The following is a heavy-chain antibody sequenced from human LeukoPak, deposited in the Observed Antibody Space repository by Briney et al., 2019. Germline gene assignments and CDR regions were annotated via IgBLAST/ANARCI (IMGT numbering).Heavy chain of an antibody. CDR2: IYYSGST. CDR3: ASWDYDFWSGYYSRGWFDP. CDR1: GGSISGGGYY. Sequence: SETLSLTCTVSGGSISGGGYYWSWIRQHPGKGLEWIGYIYYSGSTYYNPSLKSRVTISVDTSKNQFPLKLSSVTAADTAVYYCASWDYDFWSGYYSRGWFDPWGQGTLVTVSS. J-gene: IGHJ5*02. D-gene: IGHD3-3*01. V-gene: IGHV4-31*03.